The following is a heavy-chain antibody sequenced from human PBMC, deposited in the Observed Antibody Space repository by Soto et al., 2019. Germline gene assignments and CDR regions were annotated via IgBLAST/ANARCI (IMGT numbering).Heavy chain of an antibody. CDR3: ARDIGPTVTPAEYFHH. V-gene: IGHV1-3*01. CDR1: EYTFTSYT. Sequence: GASVKVSCKASEYTFTSYTMHWVRQAPGQRLEWMGWINGGNGNTKYSQKFQGRVTITRDTSASTAYMELSSLRSDDTAVYYCARDIGPTVTPAEYFHHWGQGTLVTVSS. CDR2: INGGNGNT. J-gene: IGHJ1*01. D-gene: IGHD4-17*01.